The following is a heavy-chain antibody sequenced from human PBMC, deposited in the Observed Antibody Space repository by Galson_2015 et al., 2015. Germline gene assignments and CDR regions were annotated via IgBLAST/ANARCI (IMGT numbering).Heavy chain of an antibody. CDR1: KFTFSTYD. D-gene: IGHD2-8*01. Sequence: SLRLSCAASKFTFSTYDMHWVRQVTGKGLEWVSAVSPSGDPYYADSAKGRFTISREDAKSSVYLQMNNLRAGDTALYYCAREIRTPTGVGDGMDVWGQGTTVTVSS. CDR2: VSPSGDP. CDR3: AREIRTPTGVGDGMDV. J-gene: IGHJ6*02. V-gene: IGHV3-13*05.